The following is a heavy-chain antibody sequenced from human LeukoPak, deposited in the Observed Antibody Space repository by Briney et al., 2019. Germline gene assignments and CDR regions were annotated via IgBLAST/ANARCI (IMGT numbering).Heavy chain of an antibody. CDR2: IYPGDSDT. D-gene: IGHD3-10*01. CDR3: ARPYGSRSYYFDY. CDR1: GYSFTSYW. V-gene: IGHV5-51*01. Sequence: ESPKISCKGSGYSFTSYWIGWVRQMPGKGLEWMVIIYPGDSDTRYSPSFQGQFTISADKSISTAYLQWSSLKASDTAMYYCARPYGSRSYYFDYWGQGTLVTVSS. J-gene: IGHJ4*02.